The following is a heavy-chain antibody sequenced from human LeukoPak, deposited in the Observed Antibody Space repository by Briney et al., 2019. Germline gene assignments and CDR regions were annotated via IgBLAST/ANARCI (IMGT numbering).Heavy chain of an antibody. CDR1: GFTFSSYW. Sequence: GGSLRLSCAASGFTFSSYWMSWVRQAPGKGLEWVANMKYDGSEKYYVDSVKGRFTTSRDNSENTLYLQMNSLRPEDTALYYCAKGYYYCSNNCAQYYYYMDVWGKGTTVIVSS. CDR3: AKGYYYCSNNCAQYYYYMDV. J-gene: IGHJ6*03. D-gene: IGHD2-2*01. CDR2: MKYDGSEK. V-gene: IGHV3-7*01.